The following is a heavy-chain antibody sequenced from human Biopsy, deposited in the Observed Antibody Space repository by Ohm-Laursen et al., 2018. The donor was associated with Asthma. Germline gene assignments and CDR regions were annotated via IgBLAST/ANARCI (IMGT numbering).Heavy chain of an antibody. CDR3: ARGSELDV. CDR2: TNERGVT. J-gene: IGHJ6*02. Sequence: GTLSLTCDVSPGSFSGFFWTWIRQSPGKGLVWIGETNERGVTNNNPSLKSRVIISIDTYWNRVSLKLTSVTAADTAVYYCARGSELDVWGQGTTVTVSS. V-gene: IGHV4-34*01. CDR1: PGSFSGFF.